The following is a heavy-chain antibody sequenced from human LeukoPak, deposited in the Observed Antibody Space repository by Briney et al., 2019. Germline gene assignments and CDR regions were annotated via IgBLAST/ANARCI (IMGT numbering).Heavy chain of an antibody. D-gene: IGHD2-2*01. CDR3: ARDQEACSSTSCYWEGSPFAY. Sequence: GASVKVSCKAPGYTFTGYYMHWVRQAPGQGLEWMGWINPNSGGTNYAQKFQGRVTMTRDTSISTAYMELSRLRSDDTAVYYCARDQEACSSTSCYWEGSPFAYWGQGTLVTVSS. CDR1: GYTFTGYY. CDR2: INPNSGGT. V-gene: IGHV1-2*02. J-gene: IGHJ4*02.